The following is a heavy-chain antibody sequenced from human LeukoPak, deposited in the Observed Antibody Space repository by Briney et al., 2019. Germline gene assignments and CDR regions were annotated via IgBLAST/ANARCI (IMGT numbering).Heavy chain of an antibody. CDR2: ISPSGGST. D-gene: IGHD3-10*01. Sequence: VSVKVSCKASGYTFTSYAMNWVRQAPGQGLEWMGIISPSGGSTSYARKFQGRVTMTRDMSTSTVYMELSSLRSEDTAVYYCASRMVRGVLDAFDIWGQGTMVTVSS. J-gene: IGHJ3*02. V-gene: IGHV1-46*01. CDR3: ASRMVRGVLDAFDI. CDR1: GYTFTSYA.